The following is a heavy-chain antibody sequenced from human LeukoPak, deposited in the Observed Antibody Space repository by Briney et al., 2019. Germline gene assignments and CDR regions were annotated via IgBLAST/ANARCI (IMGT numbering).Heavy chain of an antibody. CDR1: GFTLSSYA. V-gene: IGHV3-23*01. CDR2: ISGSVGST. J-gene: IGHJ4*02. CDR3: AKDRGSIAVAGIDY. Sequence: GGSLRLSCAASGFTLSSYAMSWVRQAPGKGLEWVSAISGSVGSTYYADSVKGRFTISRDNSKNTLYLQMNSLRAEDTAVYYCAKDRGSIAVAGIDYWGPGTLVTVSS. D-gene: IGHD6-19*01.